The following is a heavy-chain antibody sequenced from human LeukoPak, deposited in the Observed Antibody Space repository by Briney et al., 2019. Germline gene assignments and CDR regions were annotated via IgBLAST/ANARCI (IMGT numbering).Heavy chain of an antibody. CDR1: GFTFNRCW. CDR3: ARDNWLYSSSSIDY. V-gene: IGHV3-21*01. J-gene: IGHJ4*02. D-gene: IGHD6-13*01. Sequence: PGGSLRLSCVVSGFTFNRCWMNWVRQAPGKGLEWVSSISSSSSYIYYADSVKGRFTISRDNAKNSLYLQMNSLRAEDTAVYYCARDNWLYSSSSIDYWGQGTLVPVSS. CDR2: ISSSSSYI.